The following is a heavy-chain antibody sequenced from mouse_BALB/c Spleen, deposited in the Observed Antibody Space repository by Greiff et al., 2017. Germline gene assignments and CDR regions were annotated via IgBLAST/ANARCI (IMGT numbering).Heavy chain of an antibody. D-gene: IGHD4-1*01. CDR3: ARSGANWGGYYAMDY. CDR1: GYSITSDYA. V-gene: IGHV3-2*02. CDR2: ISYSGST. J-gene: IGHJ4*01. Sequence: EVQLVESGPGLVKPSQSLSLTCTVTGYSITSDYAWNWIRQFPGNKLEWMGYISYSGSTSYNPSLKSRISITRDTSKNQFFLQLNSVTTEDTATYYCARSGANWGGYYAMDYWGQGTSVTVSS.